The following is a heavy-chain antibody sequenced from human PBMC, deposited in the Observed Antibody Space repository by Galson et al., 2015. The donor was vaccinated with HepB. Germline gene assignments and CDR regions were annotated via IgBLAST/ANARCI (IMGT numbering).Heavy chain of an antibody. V-gene: IGHV3-23*01. CDR1: GFIFSNYA. Sequence: SLRLSCAGSGFIFSNYALSWVCQAPGKGLQWVSGISGDTYGTYYADSVKGRFTISRDNSNSRLYLQMTSVTADDTATYYCAKGRGWYTGFDSWGQGALVTVSS. CDR2: ISGDTYGT. J-gene: IGHJ4*02. D-gene: IGHD6-19*01. CDR3: AKGRGWYTGFDS.